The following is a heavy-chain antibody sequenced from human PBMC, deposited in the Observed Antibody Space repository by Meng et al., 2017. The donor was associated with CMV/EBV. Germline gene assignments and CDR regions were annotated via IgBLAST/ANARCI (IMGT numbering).Heavy chain of an antibody. Sequence: SVKVSCKASGGTFSSYAISWVRQAPGQGLEWMGGIIPILGMANYAQKFQGRVTITADKSTSTAYMELSSLRSEDTAVYYCARLRGGKAAAGNWDYYYYYGMDVWGQGTTVTVSS. CDR2: IIPILGMA. CDR1: GGTFSSYA. CDR3: ARLRGGKAAAGNWDYYYYYGMDV. D-gene: IGHD6-13*01. J-gene: IGHJ6*02. V-gene: IGHV1-69*10.